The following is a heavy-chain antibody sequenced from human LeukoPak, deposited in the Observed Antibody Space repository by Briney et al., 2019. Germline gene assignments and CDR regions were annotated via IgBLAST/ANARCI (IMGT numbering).Heavy chain of an antibody. D-gene: IGHD3-22*01. V-gene: IGHV1-2*02. CDR3: ARESRPYYYDSSGYYHDAFDI. Sequence: ASVKVSCKASGFTFTGYYMHWVRQAAGHGLEGLGWINPNSGGTNYEQKLKGRVTMTRDTSNSTAYLELSRLRSDDTAVYYCARESRPYYYDSSGYYHDAFDIWGQGTMVTVSS. CDR2: INPNSGGT. CDR1: GFTFTGYY. J-gene: IGHJ3*02.